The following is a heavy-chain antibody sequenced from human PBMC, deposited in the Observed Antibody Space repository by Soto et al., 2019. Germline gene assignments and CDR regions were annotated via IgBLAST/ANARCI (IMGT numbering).Heavy chain of an antibody. J-gene: IGHJ3*02. D-gene: IGHD3-16*01. CDR1: GGTLTNHA. Sequence: QVHLVQSGAELKKPGSSVKLSCKTSGGTLTNHAIIWVRQAPGQRLLWMGGIIPTFGTVNYSLKFQVRLTXXADEKTGTASMALTYLRPEDTAVYYCAAIRGEYRLGGAIDIWGQGTVVTVSA. V-gene: IGHV1-69*12. CDR2: IIPTFGTV. CDR3: AAIRGEYRLGGAIDI.